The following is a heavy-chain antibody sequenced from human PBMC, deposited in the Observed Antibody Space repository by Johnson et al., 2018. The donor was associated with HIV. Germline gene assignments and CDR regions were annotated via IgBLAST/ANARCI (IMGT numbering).Heavy chain of an antibody. D-gene: IGHD3-3*01. CDR2: LKSRADGGTT. J-gene: IGHJ3*02. CDR3: ARGGSHITIFGVDINMGAFDI. V-gene: IGHV3-15*01. Sequence: VQLVESGGGLVKPGGSLRLSCRASGFPFSNAWMNWVRQAPGKGLEWVGRLKSRADGGTTDYAVSVKDRFTISRDNSKNTLYLQMNSLRAEDTAVYYCARGGSHITIFGVDINMGAFDIWGQGTLVTVSS. CDR1: GFPFSNAW.